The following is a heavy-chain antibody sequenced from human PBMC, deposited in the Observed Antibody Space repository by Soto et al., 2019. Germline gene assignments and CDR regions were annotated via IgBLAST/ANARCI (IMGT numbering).Heavy chain of an antibody. CDR3: ARVGGSYPDYYYGMDV. CDR1: GYTFTIYY. Sequence: GASVKVSCKASGYTFTIYYMHWVLQSPLQGLEWMGIINPSGGSTSYAQKFQGRVTMTRDTSTSTVYMELSSLRSEDTAVYYCARVGGSYPDYYYGMDVWGQGTTVTVSS. D-gene: IGHD1-26*01. CDR2: INPSGGST. V-gene: IGHV1-46*01. J-gene: IGHJ6*02.